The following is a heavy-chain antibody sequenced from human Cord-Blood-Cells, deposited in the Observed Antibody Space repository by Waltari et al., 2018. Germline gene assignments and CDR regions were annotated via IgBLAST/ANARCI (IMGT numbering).Heavy chain of an antibody. CDR2: IIPIFGTA. V-gene: IGHV1-69*01. CDR1: GGTFSSYA. J-gene: IGHJ3*02. D-gene: IGHD3-9*01. Sequence: QVQLVQSGAEVKKPGSSVKVSCKASGGTFSSYAISWVRQAPGQGLEWVGGIIPIFGTANYARKFQGRVTITADESTSTAYMELSSLRSEDTAVYYCARAVLSLTGYSDAFDIWGQGTMVTVSS. CDR3: ARAVLSLTGYSDAFDI.